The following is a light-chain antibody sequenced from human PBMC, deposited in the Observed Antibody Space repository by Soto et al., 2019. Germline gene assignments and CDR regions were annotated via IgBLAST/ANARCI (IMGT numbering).Light chain of an antibody. CDR3: CSYAGSYTWV. CDR2: DVS. Sequence: QSALTQPRSVSGSPGQSVTISCTGTSSDVGGYNYVSWYQQHPGKAPKVMIYDVSKRPSGVPDRFSGSKSVNTASLTISGIQAEDEADYYCCSYAGSYTWVFGGGTKVTVL. J-gene: IGLJ3*02. CDR1: SSDVGGYNY. V-gene: IGLV2-11*01.